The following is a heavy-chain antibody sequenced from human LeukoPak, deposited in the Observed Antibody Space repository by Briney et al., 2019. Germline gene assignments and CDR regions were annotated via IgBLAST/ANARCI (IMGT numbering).Heavy chain of an antibody. J-gene: IGHJ4*02. V-gene: IGHV1-18*01. Sequence: ASVKVSCKTSGYTFTYYGINWVRQAPGQGLEWMGWISPYNYNTNYAQKFQGRVTMTRDTSISTAYMELSRLRSDDTAVYYCARDHSSGGPPHFDYWGQGTLVTVSS. CDR3: ARDHSSGGPPHFDY. CDR2: ISPYNYNT. CDR1: GYTFTYYG. D-gene: IGHD6-19*01.